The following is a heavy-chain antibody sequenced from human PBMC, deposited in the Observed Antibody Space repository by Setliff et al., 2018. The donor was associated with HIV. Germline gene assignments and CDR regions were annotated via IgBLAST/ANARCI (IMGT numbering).Heavy chain of an antibody. D-gene: IGHD3-22*01. J-gene: IGHJ5*02. CDR2: IYYSGNP. CDR3: ARYRYYYDSSGYGRWFDP. Sequence: PSETLSLTCTVSGGSISSGYYYWSWIRQHPGKGLEWIGYIYYSGNPFYNPSLRSRVTISLGTSENQFSLRLNSVTAADTAVYYCARYRYYYDSSGYGRWFDPWGQGTLVTVSS. CDR1: GGSISSGYYY. V-gene: IGHV4-30-4*08.